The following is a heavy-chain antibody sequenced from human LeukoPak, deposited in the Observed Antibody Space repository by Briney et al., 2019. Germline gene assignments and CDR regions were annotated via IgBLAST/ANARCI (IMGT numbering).Heavy chain of an antibody. Sequence: PGGSLRLSCAASGFTVSSNYMSWVRQAPGKGLEWVSVIYSGGSTYYADSVKGRFTISRDNSKNTLYLQMNSLRAEDTAVYYCAREGYSGYVRRAFGIWGQGTMVTVSS. CDR2: IYSGGST. J-gene: IGHJ3*02. CDR3: AREGYSGYVRRAFGI. D-gene: IGHD5-12*01. CDR1: GFTVSSNY. V-gene: IGHV3-66*01.